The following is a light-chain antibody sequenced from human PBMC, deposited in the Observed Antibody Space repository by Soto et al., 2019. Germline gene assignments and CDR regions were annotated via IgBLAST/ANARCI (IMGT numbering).Light chain of an antibody. CDR1: TSNIGSNT. CDR3: PTWDDSLNGVV. J-gene: IGLJ3*02. V-gene: IGLV1-44*01. Sequence: QSVLTQPPSASGTPGQRVTISCSGSTSNIGSNTVNWYQQLPRTAPKLLIYSNNEWPSGVPDRFSGSKSGTSASLATSGLQSEDEADYYCPTWDDSLNGVVFGGGTKLTVL. CDR2: SNN.